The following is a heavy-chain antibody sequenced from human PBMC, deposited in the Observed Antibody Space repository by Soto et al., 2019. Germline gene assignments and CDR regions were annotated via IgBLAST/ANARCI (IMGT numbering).Heavy chain of an antibody. CDR2: IIPIFGTA. CDR3: ARDSVAYCGGDCYSDY. J-gene: IGHJ4*02. Sequence: QVQLVQSGAEVKKSGSSVKVSCKASGGTFSSYAISWVRQAPGQGLEWMGGIIPIFGTANYAQKFQGRVTITADESTSTAYMELSSLRSEDTAVYYCARDSVAYCGGDCYSDYWGQGTLVTVSS. CDR1: GGTFSSYA. V-gene: IGHV1-69*12. D-gene: IGHD2-21*02.